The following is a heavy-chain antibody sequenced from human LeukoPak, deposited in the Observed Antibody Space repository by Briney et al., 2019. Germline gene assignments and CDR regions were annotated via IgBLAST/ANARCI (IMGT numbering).Heavy chain of an antibody. CDR2: VYTNGIT. CDR1: GVSVSSYY. CDR3: ARHAQQLVRNYYFYSMDV. Sequence: SETLSLTCTVSGVSVSSYYWHWIRQSPGKGLEWIGFVYTNGITNYNPSLKSRLTISLDTSKNQFSLKLTSVTAADSAVYYCARHAQQLVRNYYFYSMDVWGTGTTVTVSS. D-gene: IGHD6-6*01. V-gene: IGHV4-4*08. J-gene: IGHJ6*03.